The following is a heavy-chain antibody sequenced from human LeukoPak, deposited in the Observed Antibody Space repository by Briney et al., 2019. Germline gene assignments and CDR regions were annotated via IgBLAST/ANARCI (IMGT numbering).Heavy chain of an antibody. V-gene: IGHV1-46*01. CDR1: GYTFTIYY. D-gene: IGHD2-2*01. CDR3: ARDQDIVVVSAAMGFLGAYYGMDV. J-gene: IGHJ6*02. Sequence: ASVKVSCNASGYTFTIYYMQLVRQAPGQGLEWMGIINPSGGSTSYAQKFQGRVTMTRDTSTSTVYMELSSLRSEDTAVYYRARDQDIVVVSAAMGFLGAYYGMDVSNRATTVTVSS. CDR2: INPSGGST.